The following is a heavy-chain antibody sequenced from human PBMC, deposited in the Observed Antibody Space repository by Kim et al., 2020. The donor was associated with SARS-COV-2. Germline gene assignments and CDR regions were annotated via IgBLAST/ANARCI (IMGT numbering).Heavy chain of an antibody. CDR3: TTYTVTTGGFDY. D-gene: IGHD4-17*01. J-gene: IGHJ4*02. Sequence: DYAAPVKGRFTISRDDSKNTLYLQMNSLKTEDTAVYYCTTYTVTTGGFDYWGQGTLVTVSS. V-gene: IGHV3-15*01.